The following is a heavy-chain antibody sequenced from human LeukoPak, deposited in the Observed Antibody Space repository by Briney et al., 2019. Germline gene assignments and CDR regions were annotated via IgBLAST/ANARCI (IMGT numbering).Heavy chain of an antibody. CDR2: IYTTRGT. D-gene: IGHD2-21*02. J-gene: IGHJ6*02. Sequence: SETLSLTCTVSGGSMCGYYWNWIRQPAGKGLEWIGRIYTTRGTNSNPSLKSRLIMSVDTSTNQFSLKMRFVTAADTAVYYCARNLGGDDYYFYGMDVWGQGTTVTVSS. CDR3: ARNLGGDDYYFYGMDV. CDR1: GGSMCGYY. V-gene: IGHV4-4*07.